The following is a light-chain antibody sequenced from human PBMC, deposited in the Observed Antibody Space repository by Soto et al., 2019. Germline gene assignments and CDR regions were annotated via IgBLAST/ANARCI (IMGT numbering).Light chain of an antibody. Sequence: EIVLTQSPGTLSLSPGERATLSCRASQSVGRNYLAWYQQKPGQAPRLLIHGASNRATGIPDRFSGSGSGTDFTLTISRLEPEDFAVYYCQQYASSPLTVVGGTKVEIK. V-gene: IGKV3-20*01. J-gene: IGKJ4*01. CDR2: GAS. CDR3: QQYASSPLT. CDR1: QSVGRNY.